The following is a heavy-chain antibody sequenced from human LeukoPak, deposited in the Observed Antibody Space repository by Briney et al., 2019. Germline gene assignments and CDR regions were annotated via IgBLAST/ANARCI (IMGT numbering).Heavy chain of an antibody. D-gene: IGHD5-12*01. J-gene: IGHJ6*02. CDR2: IYYSGST. CDR3: ARHGVVDIVATMTDYYYYYGMDV. V-gene: IGHV4-59*08. CDR1: GGSISSYY. Sequence: SETLSLTCTVSGGSISSYYWSWIRQPPGKGLEWIGYIYYSGSTNYNPSLKSRVTISVDTSNNQFSLKLSSVTAADTAVYYCARHGVVDIVATMTDYYYYYGMDVWGQGTTVTVSS.